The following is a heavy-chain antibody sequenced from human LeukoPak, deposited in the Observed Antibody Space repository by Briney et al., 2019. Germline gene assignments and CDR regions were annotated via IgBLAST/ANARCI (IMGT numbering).Heavy chain of an antibody. CDR3: AKGGYYAFDY. CDR1: GFTFSSYA. J-gene: IGHJ4*02. V-gene: IGHV3-23*01. Sequence: GGSLSLSWPAFGFTFSSYAMGWVRQPPGKGLEWVSAISGSGGSTYYADSVKGRFTISRDNSKNTLYLQMNSLRAEDTAVYYCAKGGYYAFDYWGQGTLVTVSS. CDR2: ISGSGGST. D-gene: IGHD1-26*01.